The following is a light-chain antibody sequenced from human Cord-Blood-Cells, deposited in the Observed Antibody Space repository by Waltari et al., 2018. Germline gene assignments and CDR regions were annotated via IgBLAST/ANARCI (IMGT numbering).Light chain of an antibody. CDR1: SLRSYY. CDR2: GKN. CDR3: NSRDSGGVV. J-gene: IGLJ2*01. Sequence: SSELTQDPAVSVALGQTVRITCQGDSLRSYYASWYQQKPGPAHVLVIYGKNNRPSWIPDRFVGSSSGNTASGTITGAQAEDEADYYCNSRDSGGVVFGGGTKLTVL. V-gene: IGLV3-19*01.